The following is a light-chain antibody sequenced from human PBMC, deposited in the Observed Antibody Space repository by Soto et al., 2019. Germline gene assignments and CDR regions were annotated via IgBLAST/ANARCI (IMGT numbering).Light chain of an antibody. V-gene: IGLV2-18*02. J-gene: IGLJ1*01. Sequence: QSVLTQPPSVSGSPGQSVTISCTGTSSDVGSYNRVSWYQQPPGTAPKLMIYEVSNRPSGVPDRFSGSKSGNTASLTISGLQAEDEADYYCNSYTSSGTYVSGTGTRSPS. CDR1: SSDVGSYNR. CDR3: NSYTSSGTYV. CDR2: EVS.